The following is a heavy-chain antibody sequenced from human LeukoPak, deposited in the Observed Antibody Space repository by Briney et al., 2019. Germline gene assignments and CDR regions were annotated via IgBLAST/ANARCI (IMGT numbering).Heavy chain of an antibody. V-gene: IGHV1-46*01. Sequence: ASVKVSCKASGYTFTSYYMHWVRQAPGQGLEWMGILNPSGASTGYAQKFQGRVTMTWDTSTTTVYMELSSLRSEDTAVYYCARFSSNWYSSFDYWGQGTLVTVSS. D-gene: IGHD6-13*01. CDR3: ARFSSNWYSSFDY. J-gene: IGHJ4*02. CDR1: GYTFTSYY. CDR2: LNPSGAST.